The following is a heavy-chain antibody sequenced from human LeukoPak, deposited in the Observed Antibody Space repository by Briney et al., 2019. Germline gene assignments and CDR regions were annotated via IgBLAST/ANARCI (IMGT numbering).Heavy chain of an antibody. CDR1: GYSFTGYW. CDR3: ARQIGSSGWL. Sequence: GESLKISCKGSGYSFTGYWIGWVRQMPGKGLEWMGIMNPGDSDTRYSPSFPGQVTISADKSISTAYLQWSSLKASDTAMNYCARQIGSSGWLWGQGTLVTVSS. J-gene: IGHJ4*02. CDR2: MNPGDSDT. D-gene: IGHD6-19*01. V-gene: IGHV5-51*01.